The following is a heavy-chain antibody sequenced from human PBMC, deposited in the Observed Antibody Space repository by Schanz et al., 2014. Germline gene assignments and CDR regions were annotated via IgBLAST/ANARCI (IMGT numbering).Heavy chain of an antibody. D-gene: IGHD2-2*01. Sequence: QVQLVESGGGVVQPGGSLRLSCAASGFIFSNYGMHWVRQAPGKGLEWVAVISYDGRNKYYADSVKGRFTISRDNSKNTLYLQMNSLRAEDTAVYYCAKDLLYGAPMPLNHLDYWGQGTLVTVSS. CDR1: GFIFSNYG. V-gene: IGHV3-30*19. CDR2: ISYDGRNK. CDR3: AKDLLYGAPMPLNHLDY. J-gene: IGHJ4*02.